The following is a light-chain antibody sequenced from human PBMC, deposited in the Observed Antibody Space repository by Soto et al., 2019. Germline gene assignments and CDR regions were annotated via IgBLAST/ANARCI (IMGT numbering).Light chain of an antibody. V-gene: IGKV1-9*01. J-gene: IGKJ1*01. CDR3: QQLKSYTEWT. CDR1: QGITTY. Sequence: IQLTQSPSSLSASVGDRVTITCRASQGITTYLAWYQQKPGKAPKLLIYAASTLQSGVPSRFSGSGSGTDCTLTISSLQPEDFATYYCQQLKSYTEWTFGQGTKVEIK. CDR2: AAS.